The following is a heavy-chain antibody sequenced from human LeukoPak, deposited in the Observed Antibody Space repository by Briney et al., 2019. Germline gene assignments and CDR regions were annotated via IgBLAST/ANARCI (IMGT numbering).Heavy chain of an antibody. CDR1: GGSISSAGYY. J-gene: IGHJ6*03. CDR3: ARDFSSSSSVYYYYYMDV. D-gene: IGHD6-6*01. CDR2: IYYRGTT. Sequence: SETLSLTCTVSGGSISSAGYYWGWVRQPPGRGLEWIGTIYYRGTTYYNPSLKSRLTISVDSSKNHFSLKLSSVTAADTAVYYCARDFSSSSSVYYYYYMDVWGKGTTVTVSS. V-gene: IGHV4-39*07.